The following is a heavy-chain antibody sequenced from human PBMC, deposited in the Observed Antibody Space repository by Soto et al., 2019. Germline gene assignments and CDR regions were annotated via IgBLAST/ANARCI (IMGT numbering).Heavy chain of an antibody. Sequence: GGSLSLSCAASGFTFISYAMSWVRQAPGKGLEWVSAISSSSSYIYYADSVKGRFTISRDNAKNSLYLQMNSLRAEDTAVYYCARDLHNQLGYCSSTSCSNWFDPWGQGTLVTVSS. D-gene: IGHD2-2*01. J-gene: IGHJ5*02. V-gene: IGHV3-21*01. CDR3: ARDLHNQLGYCSSTSCSNWFDP. CDR2: ISSSSSYI. CDR1: GFTFISYA.